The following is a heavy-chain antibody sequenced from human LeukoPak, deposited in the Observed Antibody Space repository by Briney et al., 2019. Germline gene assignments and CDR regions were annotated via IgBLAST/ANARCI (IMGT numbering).Heavy chain of an antibody. J-gene: IGHJ3*02. D-gene: IGHD1-26*01. CDR1: GFTFSVYS. CDR2: ISSSSSYI. V-gene: IGHV3-21*01. CDR3: ARDQMGATSVPDTFDI. Sequence: GGSLRLSCAASGFTFSVYSMNWVRQAPGRGLEWVSSISSSSSYIYYADSVKGRFTISRDNAKNSLYLQMNSLRAEDTAVYYCARDQMGATSVPDTFDIWGQGTMVTVSS.